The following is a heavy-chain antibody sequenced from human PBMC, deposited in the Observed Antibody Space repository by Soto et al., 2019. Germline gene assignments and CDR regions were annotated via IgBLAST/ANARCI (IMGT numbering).Heavy chain of an antibody. CDR1: GGSISGYY. CDR3: ATTAIAGRIGHFDY. CDR2: IYYSGST. D-gene: IGHD6-6*01. Sequence: SETLSLTCTVSGGSISGYYWTWIRQPPGKGLERIGYIYYSGSTNYNPSLKSRVTISVDASKNQFSLKLSSVTAADTAVYYCATTAIAGRIGHFDYWGQGTLVTVSS. V-gene: IGHV4-59*01. J-gene: IGHJ4*02.